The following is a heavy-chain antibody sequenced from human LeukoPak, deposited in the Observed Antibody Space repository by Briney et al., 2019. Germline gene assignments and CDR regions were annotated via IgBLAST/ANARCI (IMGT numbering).Heavy chain of an antibody. CDR2: IWYDGSNK. CDR1: GFTFSSYG. D-gene: IGHD3-22*01. Sequence: GGSLRLSCAASGFTFSSYGMHWVRQAPGKGLEWVADIWYDGSNKYYTDSVKGRFTISRDNSKNTLYLQMNSLRAEDTAVYYCAKDYYDSSGYDAFDIWGQGTMVTVSS. V-gene: IGHV3-33*06. CDR3: AKDYYDSSGYDAFDI. J-gene: IGHJ3*02.